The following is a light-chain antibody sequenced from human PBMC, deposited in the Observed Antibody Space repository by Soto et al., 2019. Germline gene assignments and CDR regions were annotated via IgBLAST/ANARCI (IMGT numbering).Light chain of an antibody. V-gene: IGKV1-5*03. CDR2: KAS. CDR1: QTISTL. Sequence: DIPMTQSPSTLSASVGDRVTITCRASQTISTLLAWYHQRPGKAPNLLIYKASSLESGVPSRFTGGGSGTEFTLTISSLQPDDFATYFCQHYSTYPWTFGQGTKVEVK. CDR3: QHYSTYPWT. J-gene: IGKJ1*01.